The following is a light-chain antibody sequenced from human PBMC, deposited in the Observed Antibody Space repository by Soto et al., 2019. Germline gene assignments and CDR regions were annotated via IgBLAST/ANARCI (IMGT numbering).Light chain of an antibody. CDR1: SSDVGGYNY. Sequence: QSALTQPPSASGSPGQSVTISCTGTSSDVGGYNYVSWYQHHPGKAPKVMIYEVTNRPSGVSNRFSGSKSGNTASLTISGLLAEDEADYYCSSYTSSSTYVFGTGTKLTVL. CDR2: EVT. V-gene: IGLV2-14*01. J-gene: IGLJ1*01. CDR3: SSYTSSSTYV.